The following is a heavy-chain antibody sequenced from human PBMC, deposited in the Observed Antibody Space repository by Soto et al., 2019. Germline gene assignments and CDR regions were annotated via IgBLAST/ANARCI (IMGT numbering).Heavy chain of an antibody. CDR1: GGSTSSSSYY. V-gene: IGHV4-39*01. CDR3: ARRLYYDSSGFEGGGMDV. D-gene: IGHD3-22*01. CDR2: IYYSGST. J-gene: IGHJ6*02. Sequence: PSETLSLTCTVSGGSTSSSSYYWGWIRQPPGKGLEWIGSIYYSGSTYYNPSLKSRVTISVDTSKNQFSLKLSSVTAADTAVYYCARRLYYDSSGFEGGGMDVWGQGTTVTSP.